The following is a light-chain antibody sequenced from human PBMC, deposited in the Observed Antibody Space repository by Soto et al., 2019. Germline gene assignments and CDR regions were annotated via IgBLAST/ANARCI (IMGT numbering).Light chain of an antibody. CDR1: RNINRK. V-gene: IGKV3-15*01. J-gene: IGKJ4*01. CDR3: QQYYDYPPLI. Sequence: EIVMTQSPATLSLSPGERATLSCRASRNINRKLAWYQQKPGQAPRLLISGASTSATGIPARFSGSGSGTEFTLTISSLQSEDFSVYYCQQYYDYPPLIFGGGTKVEIK. CDR2: GAS.